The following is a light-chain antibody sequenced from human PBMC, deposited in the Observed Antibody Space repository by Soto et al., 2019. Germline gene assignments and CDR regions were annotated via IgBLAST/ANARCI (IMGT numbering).Light chain of an antibody. CDR2: EVT. CDR1: SSDVGGSNY. CDR3: SSSAGSNKSV. V-gene: IGLV2-8*01. J-gene: IGLJ1*01. Sequence: QSALTQPPSASGSPGQSVTISCTGTSSDVGGSNYVSWYQQHPGKAPKLMIYEVTKRPSGVPDRFSGSKSGNTASLTVSGLQPEEEADYYCSSSAGSNKSVFGTGTKVTVL.